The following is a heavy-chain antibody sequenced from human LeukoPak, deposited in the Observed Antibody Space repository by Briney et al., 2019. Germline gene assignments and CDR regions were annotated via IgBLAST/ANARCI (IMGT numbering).Heavy chain of an antibody. V-gene: IGHV1-2*02. CDR1: GYTFTDSF. D-gene: IGHD6-13*01. CDR2: INPNGGGT. J-gene: IGHJ4*02. CDR3: ARDRGIAAAVYYSDY. Sequence: ASVKVSCKASGYTFTDSFMHWVRQAPGRGLEWMGWINPNGGGTHYAQKFQGRVTMTRDTSISTAYMELTRLRSDDTAVYYCARDRGIAAAVYYSDYWGQGTLVTVSS.